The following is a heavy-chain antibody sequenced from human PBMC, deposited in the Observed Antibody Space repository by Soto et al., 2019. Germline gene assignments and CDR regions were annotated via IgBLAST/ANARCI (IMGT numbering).Heavy chain of an antibody. J-gene: IGHJ5*02. Sequence: PGGSLRLSCAASGFTVSSYSMNWVRQAPGKGLEWVSVIYRGDSTYYADSVKGRFSISRDNSKNTLYLQMNSLRAEDTAVYYCAKDAATYYDILTGPRYNWFDPWGQGTLVTVSS. CDR1: GFTVSSYS. V-gene: IGHV3-53*01. D-gene: IGHD3-9*01. CDR3: AKDAATYYDILTGPRYNWFDP. CDR2: IYRGDST.